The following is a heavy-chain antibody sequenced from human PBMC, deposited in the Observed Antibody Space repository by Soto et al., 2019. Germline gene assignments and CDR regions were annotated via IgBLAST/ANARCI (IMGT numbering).Heavy chain of an antibody. CDR2: IKQDGSEQ. Sequence: EVQLVESGGGLVQPGGSLRLSCAASGFTFSGYWMSWVRQAPGKGLEWVANIKQDGSEQFYVDSVKGRFTISRDNAKTSLYLQMNSLRAEDTAVYYCAREAVWGQGNTVTVSS. V-gene: IGHV3-7*05. CDR3: AREAV. CDR1: GFTFSGYW. J-gene: IGHJ6*02.